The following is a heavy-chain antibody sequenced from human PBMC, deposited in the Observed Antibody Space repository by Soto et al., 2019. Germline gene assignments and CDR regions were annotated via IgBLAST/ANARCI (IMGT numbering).Heavy chain of an antibody. Sequence: PSETLSLTCTVSGGSISSSTYLWAWIRQPPGKGLEWIASIYYTGTTYYSPSLKSRVTISVDTSKNHFSLKLSSVTAADTAVYYCSRERESASEHWGQGTLVTVSS. CDR2: IYYTGTT. V-gene: IGHV4-39*02. J-gene: IGHJ4*02. CDR1: GGSISSSTYL. CDR3: SRERESASEH.